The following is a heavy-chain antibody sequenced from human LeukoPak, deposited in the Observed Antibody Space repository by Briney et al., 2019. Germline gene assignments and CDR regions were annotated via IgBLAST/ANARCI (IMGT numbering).Heavy chain of an antibody. CDR1: GYTFTSYG. V-gene: IGHV1-18*04. Sequence: ASVKVSCKASGYTFTSYGISWVRQAPGQGLEWMGWISAYNGNTNYAQKLQGRVTMTTDTSTSTAYMELRSLRSDDTAVYYCARVNIRWFGELQEFDYWGQGTLVTVSS. J-gene: IGHJ4*02. CDR3: ARVNIRWFGELQEFDY. CDR2: ISAYNGNT. D-gene: IGHD3-10*01.